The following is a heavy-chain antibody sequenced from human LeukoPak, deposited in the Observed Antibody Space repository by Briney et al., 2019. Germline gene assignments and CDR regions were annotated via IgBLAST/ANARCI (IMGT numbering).Heavy chain of an antibody. J-gene: IGHJ4*02. CDR2: INPNSGGT. D-gene: IGHD6-19*01. CDR1: GYTFTGYY. V-gene: IGHV1-2*02. Sequence: ASVKVSCKASGYTFTGYYMHWVRQAPGQGLEWMGWINPNSGGTNYAQKFQGRVTMTRDTSISTAYMELSRLRSDDTAVYYCARSGSGWYAEFDYWGQGTLVSVSS. CDR3: ARSGSGWYAEFDY.